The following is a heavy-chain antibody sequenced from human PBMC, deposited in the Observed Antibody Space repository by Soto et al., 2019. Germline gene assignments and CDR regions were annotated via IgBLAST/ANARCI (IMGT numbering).Heavy chain of an antibody. D-gene: IGHD3-10*01. CDR1: GYTFTSYD. CDR3: ARLDARTVRGVIMDYYYYYYGMDV. CDR2: MNPNSGNT. V-gene: IGHV1-8*01. J-gene: IGHJ6*02. Sequence: QVQLVQSGAEVKKPGASVKVSCKASGYTFTSYDINWVRQATGQVLEWMGWMNPNSGNTGYAQKFQGRVTMTRNTAISTDYMELSSLRSEDTAVYYCARLDARTVRGVIMDYYYYYYGMDVWGQGTTDTVSS.